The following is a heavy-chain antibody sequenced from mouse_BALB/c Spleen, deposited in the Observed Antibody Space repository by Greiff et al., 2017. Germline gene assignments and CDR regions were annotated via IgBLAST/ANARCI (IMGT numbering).Heavy chain of an antibody. Sequence: QVQLQQSGAELVQPGASVKLSCTTSGYTFTSYWIQWVNQRPGQGLGWIGEIFPGTGTTYYNEKFKGKTTLTRDTSSSTAYMQLSSLTSEDSAVYFSAIGGCSRVDYDMDDWGQGTTVTVSS. D-gene: IGHD1-3*01. CDR3: AIGGCSRVDYDMDD. CDR2: IFPGTGTT. J-gene: IGHJ4*01. V-gene: IGHV1S132*01. CDR1: GYTFTSYW.